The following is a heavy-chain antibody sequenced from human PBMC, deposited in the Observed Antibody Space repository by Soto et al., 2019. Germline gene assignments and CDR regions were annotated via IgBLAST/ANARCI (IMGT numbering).Heavy chain of an antibody. CDR1: GFTFSSYA. V-gene: IGHV3-30-3*02. Sequence: PGGSLRLSCAASGFTFSSYAMHWVRQAPGKGLEWVALISYDGSDKDYADSVKGRFTISRDNSRNTLFLQMNSLRAEDTAVYYCAKFFDNSGYNPGWGQGTLVTVSS. CDR3: AKFFDNSGYNPG. J-gene: IGHJ4*02. D-gene: IGHD3-22*01. CDR2: ISYDGSDK.